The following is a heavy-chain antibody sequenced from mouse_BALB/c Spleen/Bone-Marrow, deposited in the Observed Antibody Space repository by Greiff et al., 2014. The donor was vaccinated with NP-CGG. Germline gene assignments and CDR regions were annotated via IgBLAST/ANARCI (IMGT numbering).Heavy chain of an antibody. J-gene: IGHJ4*01. CDR2: INPYNGAT. D-gene: IGHD2-3*01. Sequence: EVQLVESGPELVKPGASMKISCKASGYSFTDCFIHWIKQSHVKSLEWIGRINPYNGATTYNQNFNDKASLTVDKSSSTAYMQLHRLTSEDSAVYYGASRWSWAMDYWGQGTSVTVSS. CDR1: GYSFTDCF. V-gene: IGHV1-37*01. CDR3: ASRWSWAMDY.